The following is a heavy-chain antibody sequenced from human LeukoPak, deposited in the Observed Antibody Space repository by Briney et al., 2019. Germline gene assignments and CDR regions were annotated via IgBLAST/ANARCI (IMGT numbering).Heavy chain of an antibody. CDR2: IIPIFGTA. J-gene: IGHJ3*02. CDR1: GGTFSSYA. Sequence: ASVKVSCKASGGTFSSYAISWVRQAPGQGLEWMGGIIPIFGTANYAQKFQGRVTITTDESTSTAYMELSSLRSEDTAVYYCARGVLRGIVVVADAFDIWGQGTMVTVSS. V-gene: IGHV1-69*05. CDR3: ARGVLRGIVVVADAFDI. D-gene: IGHD3-22*01.